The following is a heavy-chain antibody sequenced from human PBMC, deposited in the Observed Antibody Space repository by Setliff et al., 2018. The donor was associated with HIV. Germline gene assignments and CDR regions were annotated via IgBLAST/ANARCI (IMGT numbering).Heavy chain of an antibody. CDR3: ATWTRAETSENFQH. CDR2: IHPRDFDI. J-gene: IGHJ1*01. Sequence: GESLKISCKASGYTFTNYWTAWVRQMPGKGLEWMGIIHPRDFDIKYSQSFQGQVTISADKSLSTAYVQWSSLKASDTAMYYCATWTRAETSENFQHWGQGTLVTVSS. CDR1: GYTFTNYW. D-gene: IGHD4-17*01. V-gene: IGHV5-51*01.